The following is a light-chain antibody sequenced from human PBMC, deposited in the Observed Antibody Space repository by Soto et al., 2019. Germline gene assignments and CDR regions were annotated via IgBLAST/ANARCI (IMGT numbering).Light chain of an antibody. CDR1: SSDVGGYDF. J-gene: IGLJ3*02. CDR2: DVT. Sequence: QSVLTQPRSVSGSPGQSVTLSCTGTSSDVGGYDFVSWYQQHPGKPPKLMIYDVTKRPSGVPDRFSGSKSGNSASLTISGLQAEDEADYYCSSYAGSYILGVFGGGTKPPS. CDR3: SSYAGSYILGV. V-gene: IGLV2-11*01.